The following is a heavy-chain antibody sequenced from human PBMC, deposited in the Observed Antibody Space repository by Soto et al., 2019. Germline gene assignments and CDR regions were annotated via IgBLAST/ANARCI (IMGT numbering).Heavy chain of an antibody. CDR1: GGSVSSGSYY. J-gene: IGHJ3*02. CDR2: IFYSGST. D-gene: IGHD1-26*01. V-gene: IGHV4-61*01. Sequence: QVQLQESGPGLVKPSETLSLTCTVSGGSVSSGSYYWSWIRQPPGKGLEWIGYIFYSGSTNYNPSLTSRVIISVDTSKKQFSLRLTSVTAADTAVYYCARVVGGTTDASDIWGQGTMVIVSS. CDR3: ARVVGGTTDASDI.